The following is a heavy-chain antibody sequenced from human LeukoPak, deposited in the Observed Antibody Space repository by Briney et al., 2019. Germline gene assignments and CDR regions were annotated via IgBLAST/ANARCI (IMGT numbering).Heavy chain of an antibody. CDR2: RNPNSGNT. V-gene: IGHV1-8*01. J-gene: IGHJ4*02. CDR1: GYTFPSYD. D-gene: IGHD1-26*01. CDR3: ARGPKWTGSYYYFDF. Sequence: GASVKVSCKTSGYTFPSYDINWVRQATGQGLEWMGWRNPNSGNTGCAQKFQGRVTITRNTSISTAYMELSSLRSEDTAVYFCARGPKWTGSYYYFDFWGQGTLVTVSS.